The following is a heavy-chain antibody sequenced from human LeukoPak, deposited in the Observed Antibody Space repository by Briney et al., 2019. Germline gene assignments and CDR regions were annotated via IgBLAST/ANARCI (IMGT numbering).Heavy chain of an antibody. CDR2: INPNGGGT. CDR1: GYAFTGYF. CDR3: AISGSYSLDF. D-gene: IGHD1-26*01. J-gene: IGHJ4*02. Sequence: ASVKVSCKASGYAFTGYFIHWVRQAPGRGLEWMGWINPNGGGTNYAQKFQGRVTMTTYTSINTAYMDLTRLTSDDTAVYYCAISGSYSLDFWGQGTLVTVSS. V-gene: IGHV1-2*02.